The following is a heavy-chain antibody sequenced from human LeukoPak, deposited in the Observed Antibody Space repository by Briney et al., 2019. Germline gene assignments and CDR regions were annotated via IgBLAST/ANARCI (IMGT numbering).Heavy chain of an antibody. D-gene: IGHD3-10*01. CDR1: GFTFSNYV. Sequence: GGSLRLSCAASGFTFSNYVMSWVRQAPGKGLEWVSAISGSGGNTYYADSVKGRFTISRDNSKNTLYLQMNSLRAGDTAVYYCAKVRGAFDIWGQGTMVTVSS. J-gene: IGHJ3*02. CDR3: AKVRGAFDI. CDR2: ISGSGGNT. V-gene: IGHV3-23*01.